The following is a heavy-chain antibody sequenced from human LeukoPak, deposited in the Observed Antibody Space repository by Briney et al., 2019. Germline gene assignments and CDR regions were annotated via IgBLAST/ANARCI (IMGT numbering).Heavy chain of an antibody. V-gene: IGHV4-59*01. J-gene: IGHJ5*02. Sequence: SETLSLTCTVSGGSISSYYWSWLRQPPGKGLEWIGYIYYSGSTNYNPSLKSRVTISVDTSKNQFSLKLSSVTAADTAVYYCARALGVGVVAAIGWFDPWGQGTLVTVSS. D-gene: IGHD2-15*01. CDR2: IYYSGST. CDR1: GGSISSYY. CDR3: ARALGVGVVAAIGWFDP.